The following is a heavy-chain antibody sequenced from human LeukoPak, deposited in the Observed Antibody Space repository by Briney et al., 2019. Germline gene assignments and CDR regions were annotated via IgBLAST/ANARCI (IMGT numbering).Heavy chain of an antibody. CDR2: IYYSGST. D-gene: IGHD2-15*01. Sequence: SETLSLTCTASGGSISSYYWSWIRQPPGKGLEWIGYIYYSGSTNYNPSLKSRVTISVDTSKNQFSLKLSSVTAADTAVYYCAREGGGSLDAFDIWGQGTMVTVSS. CDR3: AREGGGSLDAFDI. J-gene: IGHJ3*02. V-gene: IGHV4-59*01. CDR1: GGSISSYY.